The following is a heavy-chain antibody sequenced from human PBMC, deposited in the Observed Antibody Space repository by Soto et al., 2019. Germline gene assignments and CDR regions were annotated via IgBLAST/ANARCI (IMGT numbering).Heavy chain of an antibody. V-gene: IGHV1-46*01. J-gene: IGHJ3*02. CDR2: INPSGGST. Sequence: ASVKVSCKASGYTFTSYYMHWVRQAPGQGLGWMGIINPSGGSTSYAQKFQGRVTMTRDTSTSTVYMELSSLRSEDTAVYYCARAGDVAVAGNDAFDIWGQGTMVTVSS. D-gene: IGHD6-19*01. CDR3: ARAGDVAVAGNDAFDI. CDR1: GYTFTSYY.